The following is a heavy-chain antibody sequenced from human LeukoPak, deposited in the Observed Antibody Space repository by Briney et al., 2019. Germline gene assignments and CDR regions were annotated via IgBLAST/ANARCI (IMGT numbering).Heavy chain of an antibody. CDR1: GFTFSSYG. D-gene: IGHD4-23*01. Sequence: PGGSLRLSCAASGFTFSSYGMHWVRQAPGKGLEWVAFIRYDGSNKYYADSVKGRFTISRDNSKNTLYLQMNSLRAEDTAVYYCAKGMTTVVTSSFDPWGQGTLVTVSS. V-gene: IGHV3-30*02. J-gene: IGHJ5*02. CDR2: IRYDGSNK. CDR3: AKGMTTVVTSSFDP.